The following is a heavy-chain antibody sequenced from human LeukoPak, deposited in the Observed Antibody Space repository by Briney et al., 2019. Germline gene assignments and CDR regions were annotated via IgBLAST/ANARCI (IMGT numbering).Heavy chain of an antibody. CDR3: ARDSLLVGYFDY. D-gene: IGHD6-13*01. J-gene: IGHJ4*02. CDR1: GGSIISYY. Sequence: PSETLSLTCTVTGGSIISYYWSWIRQPPGKGLEWIGYIYYSGSTNYNPSLKSRVTISVDTSKNQFSLKLSSVTAADTAVYYCARDSLLVGYFDYWGQGTLVTVSS. V-gene: IGHV4-59*01. CDR2: IYYSGST.